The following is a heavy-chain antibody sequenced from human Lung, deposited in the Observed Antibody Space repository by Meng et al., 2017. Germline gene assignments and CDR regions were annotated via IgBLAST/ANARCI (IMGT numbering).Heavy chain of an antibody. V-gene: IGHV3-74*01. CDR3: GRSDGYIRD. J-gene: IGHJ4*02. CDR1: GFTFSTYW. CDR2: INTDGSST. Sequence: EVQLVESGGGLVQLGGSLRLSFAAAGFTFSTYWMHWARQAPGKGLVWVSHINTDGSSTNYADSVKGRFTISRDNAKNTLYLQMNSLRAEDTAVYYCGRSDGYIRDWGQGTLVTVSS. D-gene: IGHD5-24*01.